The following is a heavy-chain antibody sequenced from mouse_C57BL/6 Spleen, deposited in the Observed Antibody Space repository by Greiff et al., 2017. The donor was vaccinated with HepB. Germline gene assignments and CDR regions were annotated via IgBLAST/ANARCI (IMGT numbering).Heavy chain of an antibody. D-gene: IGHD1-1*01. CDR2: ISYDGSN. CDR3: ASRGFYGSLDY. Sequence: EVKLVESGPGLVKPSQSLSLTCSVTGYSITSGYYWNWIRQFPGNKLEWMGYISYDGSNNYNPSLKNRISITRDTSKNQFFLKLNSVTTEDTATYYCASRGFYGSLDYWGQGTTLTVSS. J-gene: IGHJ2*01. V-gene: IGHV3-6*01. CDR1: GYSITSGYY.